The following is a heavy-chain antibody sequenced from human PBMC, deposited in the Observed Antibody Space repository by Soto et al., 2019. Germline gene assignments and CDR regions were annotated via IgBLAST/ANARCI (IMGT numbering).Heavy chain of an antibody. CDR2: ISYAGDYK. J-gene: IGHJ4*02. CDR1: GFNFRGFT. Sequence: AGGSLRLSCAASGFNFRGFTMHWVRQAPDKGLEWLSVISYAGDYKNYADSVRGRISISRDNSKNTLFLQMNSLRPDDTAVYFCAREPWGYSGSAKHFDYWGQGSLVTVSS. V-gene: IGHV3-30-3*01. D-gene: IGHD6-25*01. CDR3: AREPWGYSGSAKHFDY.